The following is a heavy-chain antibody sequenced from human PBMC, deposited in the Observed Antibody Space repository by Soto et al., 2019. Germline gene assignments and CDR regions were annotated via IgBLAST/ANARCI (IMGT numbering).Heavy chain of an antibody. CDR3: AAAGTGYYYYGMDV. CDR2: IWYDGSNK. D-gene: IGHD6-13*01. CDR1: GFTFSSYG. V-gene: IGHV3-33*01. J-gene: IGHJ6*02. Sequence: GGSLRLSCAASGFTFSSYGMHWVRQAPGKGLEWVAVIWYDGSNKYYADSVKGRFTISRDNSKNMLYLQMNSLRAEDTAVYYCAAAGTGYYYYGMDVWGQGTTVTVSS.